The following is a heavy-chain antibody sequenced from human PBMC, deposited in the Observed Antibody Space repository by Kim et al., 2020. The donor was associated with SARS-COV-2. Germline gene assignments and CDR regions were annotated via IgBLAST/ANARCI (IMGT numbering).Heavy chain of an antibody. V-gene: IGHV3-30*18. Sequence: GGSLRLSCAASGFTFRSYAMHWVRQAPGQGLEWVAVISNDGDNKYYADSVKGRFTISRDNSKNTQYLQMNSLRTEDTAVYFCAKDQWVMTKFFDYWGQGTLVTVSS. D-gene: IGHD2-21*02. CDR2: ISNDGDNK. J-gene: IGHJ4*02. CDR1: GFTFRSYA. CDR3: AKDQWVMTKFFDY.